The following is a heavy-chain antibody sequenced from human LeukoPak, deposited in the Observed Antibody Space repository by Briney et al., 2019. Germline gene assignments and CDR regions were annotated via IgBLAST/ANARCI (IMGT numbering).Heavy chain of an antibody. D-gene: IGHD2-2*01. V-gene: IGHV1-2*02. CDR1: EYTFTDYY. Sequence: ASVKVSCKASEYTFTDYYLHWVRQAPGQGFEWMGWINPVSGGTNYVQKFQGRVTMTRDTSISTAYMELSRLRSDDTAVYYCARANFLSCSSTSCLFDYWGQGTVVTVSS. CDR2: INPVSGGT. CDR3: ARANFLSCSSTSCLFDY. J-gene: IGHJ4*02.